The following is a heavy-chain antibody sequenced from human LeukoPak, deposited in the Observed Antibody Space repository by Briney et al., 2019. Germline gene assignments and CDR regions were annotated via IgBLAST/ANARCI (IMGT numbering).Heavy chain of an antibody. CDR3: ARGRPTTSIAAAGVNWFDP. V-gene: IGHV1-18*01. D-gene: IGHD6-13*01. CDR2: ISAYNGNT. CDR1: GYTFTSYG. Sequence: ASVKVSCKASGYTFTSYGISWVRQAPGQGLEWMGWISAYNGNTNYAQKLQGRVTMTTDKSTSTAYMELSSLRSEDTAVCYCARGRPTTSIAAAGVNWFDPWGQGTLVTVSS. J-gene: IGHJ5*02.